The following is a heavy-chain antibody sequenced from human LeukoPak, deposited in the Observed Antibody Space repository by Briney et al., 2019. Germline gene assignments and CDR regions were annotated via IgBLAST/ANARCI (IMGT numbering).Heavy chain of an antibody. Sequence: NSSETLSLTCAVSGGSISSGGYSWSWIRQPPGKGLEWIGYIYHSGSTYYNPSLKSRVTISVDRSKNQFSQKLSSVTAADTAVYYCARGGVVAVAGPFDYWGQGTLVTVSS. D-gene: IGHD6-19*01. CDR2: IYHSGST. CDR1: GGSISSGGYS. J-gene: IGHJ4*02. V-gene: IGHV4-30-2*01. CDR3: ARGGVVAVAGPFDY.